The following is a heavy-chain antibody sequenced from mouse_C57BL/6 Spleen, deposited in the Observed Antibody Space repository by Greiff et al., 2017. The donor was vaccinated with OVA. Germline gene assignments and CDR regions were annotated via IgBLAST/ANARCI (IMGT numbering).Heavy chain of an antibody. CDR2: ISSGSSTI. D-gene: IGHD1-1*01. J-gene: IGHJ1*03. V-gene: IGHV5-17*01. CDR1: GFTFCDYG. CDR3: ARIYGSSAYFDV. Sequence: EVKVVESGGGLVKPGGSLKLSCAASGFTFCDYGMHWVRQAPEKGLEWVAYISSGSSTIYYADTVKGRFTISRDNAKNTLFLQMTSLRSEDTAMYYCARIYGSSAYFDVWGTGTTVTVSS.